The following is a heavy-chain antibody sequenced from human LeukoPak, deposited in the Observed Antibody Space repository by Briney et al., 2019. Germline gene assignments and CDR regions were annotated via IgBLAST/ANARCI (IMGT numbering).Heavy chain of an antibody. V-gene: IGHV3-30*18. D-gene: IGHD5-24*01. CDR1: GFTFSSYG. J-gene: IGHJ4*02. CDR2: ISYDGSKK. Sequence: GGSLRLSCAASGFTFSSYGMHWVRQAPGKGLEWVAVISYDGSKKYYADSVRGRFTISRDNSKNTLYLQMNSLRAEETAVYYCAKDRLGDPLYYFDYWGQGTLVTVSS. CDR3: AKDRLGDPLYYFDY.